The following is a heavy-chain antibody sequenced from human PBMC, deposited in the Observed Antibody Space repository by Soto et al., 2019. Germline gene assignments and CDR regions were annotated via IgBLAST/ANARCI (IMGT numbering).Heavy chain of an antibody. J-gene: IGHJ6*03. V-gene: IGHV4-59*01. CDR2: IYYSGST. Sequence: PSETLSLTCTVSGGSISSYYWSWIRQPPGKGLEWIGYIYYSGSTNYNPSLKSRVTISVDTSKNQFSLKLSSVTAADTAVYYCARARSPGGSGASGYYYMDVWGKGTTVT. CDR3: ARARSPGGSGASGYYYMDV. D-gene: IGHD3-10*01. CDR1: GGSISSYY.